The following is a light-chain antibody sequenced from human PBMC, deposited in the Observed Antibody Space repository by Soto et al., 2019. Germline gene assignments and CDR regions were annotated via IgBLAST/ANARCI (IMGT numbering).Light chain of an antibody. Sequence: EIVMTQSPATLSVSPGERATLSCRASQSVSSKLAWYQQKPGQAPRLLIYGASTSATGIPARFSGSGTGTEFTLTISSLQSEDFAVYYCQQYSNWPPWTFGQGTKVEIK. CDR3: QQYSNWPPWT. CDR2: GAS. V-gene: IGKV3-15*01. J-gene: IGKJ1*01. CDR1: QSVSSK.